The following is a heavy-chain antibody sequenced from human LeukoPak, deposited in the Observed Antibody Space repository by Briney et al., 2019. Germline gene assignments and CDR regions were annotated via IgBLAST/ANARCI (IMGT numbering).Heavy chain of an antibody. Sequence: SETLSLTCTVSGGSISSSSYYWGWIRQPPGKGLEWIGSIYYSGSTYYNPSLKSRVTISVDTSKNQFSLKLSSVTAADTAVYYCARTGLDYYGSGGPDYWGQGTLVTVSS. CDR2: IYYSGST. J-gene: IGHJ4*02. V-gene: IGHV4-39*01. D-gene: IGHD3-10*01. CDR1: GGSISSSSYY. CDR3: ARTGLDYYGSGGPDY.